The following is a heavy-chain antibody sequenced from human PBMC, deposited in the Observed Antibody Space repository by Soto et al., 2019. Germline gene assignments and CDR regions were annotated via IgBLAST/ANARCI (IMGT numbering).Heavy chain of an antibody. Sequence: ASVKVSFKASGYTFTSYYMHWLRQAPGQGLEWMGIINPSGGSTSYAQKFQGRVTMTRDTSTSTVYMELSSLRSEDTAVYYCARLDSGSSYDNDAFDIWGQGTMVTVSS. D-gene: IGHD1-26*01. J-gene: IGHJ3*02. V-gene: IGHV1-46*01. CDR3: ARLDSGSSYDNDAFDI. CDR1: GYTFTSYY. CDR2: INPSGGST.